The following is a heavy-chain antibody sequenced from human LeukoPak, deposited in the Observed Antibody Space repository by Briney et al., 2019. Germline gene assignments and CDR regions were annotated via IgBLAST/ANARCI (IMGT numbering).Heavy chain of an antibody. CDR1: GFTFASAA. Sequence: SVTVSCKASGFTFASAAVQGVRRARGQRLEWIGWIVVGSGDTYYAQKFQERVTVTRDMSTSTAYMELSSLRSEDTAVYYCAAAPYIVATINQRWNFDLWGRGTLVTVSS. J-gene: IGHJ2*01. D-gene: IGHD5-12*01. CDR2: IVVGSGDT. CDR3: AAAPYIVATINQRWNFDL. V-gene: IGHV1-58*01.